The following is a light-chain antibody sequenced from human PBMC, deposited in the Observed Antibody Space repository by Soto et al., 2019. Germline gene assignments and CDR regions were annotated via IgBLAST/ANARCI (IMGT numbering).Light chain of an antibody. J-gene: IGLJ1*01. CDR2: DVS. V-gene: IGLV2-14*01. Sequence: QSALTQPASVSGSPGQSITISCTGTSSDVGGYKYVSWYQQHTGKAPKLMIYDVSNRPSGVSNRFSGSKSGNTASLTISGLQAEDEADYYCSSYTSSSTYVFGTGTKVTVL. CDR3: SSYTSSSTYV. CDR1: SSDVGGYKY.